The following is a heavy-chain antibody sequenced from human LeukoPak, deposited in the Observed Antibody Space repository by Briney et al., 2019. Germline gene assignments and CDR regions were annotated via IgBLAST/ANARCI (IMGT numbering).Heavy chain of an antibody. D-gene: IGHD3-10*01. CDR3: ARGSTLIRGFDY. CDR1: GGSISSSDYY. Sequence: PSETLSPTCTVSGGSISSSDYYWNWIRQHPEKSLEWIGYIFYSGSAYYNPSLKSRVTISVDTSKNQFSLKLSSVTAADTAVYYCARGSTLIRGFDYWGQGTLVTVSS. CDR2: IFYSGSA. V-gene: IGHV4-31*03. J-gene: IGHJ4*02.